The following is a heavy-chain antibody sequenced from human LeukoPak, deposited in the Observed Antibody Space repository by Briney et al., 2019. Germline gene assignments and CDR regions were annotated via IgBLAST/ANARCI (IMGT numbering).Heavy chain of an antibody. CDR2: ISSSSSYI. CDR1: GFTFSSYS. V-gene: IGHV3-21*01. D-gene: IGHD6-13*01. J-gene: IGHJ3*02. CDR3: ARYSPYDAFDI. Sequence: GGSLRLSCAASGFTFSSYSMIWVRQAPGKGLEWVSSISSSSSYIYYADSVKGRFTISRGNAKNSLYLQMNSLRAEDTAVYYCARYSPYDAFDIWGQGTMVTVSS.